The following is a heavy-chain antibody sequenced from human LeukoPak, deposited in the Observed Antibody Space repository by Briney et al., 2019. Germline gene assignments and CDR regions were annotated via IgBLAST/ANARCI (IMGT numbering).Heavy chain of an antibody. V-gene: IGHV1-8*01. CDR2: MNPKSGNT. Sequence: ASVTVSCMPSGYTLTNYDINWLRQATGQALEWMGWMNPKSGNTGYAQKFQGKVTMTRDTSISTAYMEVSSLTFEDTAIYYCARINGLPDYWGQGTLVTVSS. J-gene: IGHJ4*02. CDR3: ARINGLPDY. D-gene: IGHD2-8*01. CDR1: GYTLTNYD.